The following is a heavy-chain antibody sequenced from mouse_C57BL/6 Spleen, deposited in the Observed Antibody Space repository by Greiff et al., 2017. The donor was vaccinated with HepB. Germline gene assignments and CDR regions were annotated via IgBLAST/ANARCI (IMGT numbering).Heavy chain of an antibody. CDR2: ISYDGSN. Sequence: EVQLVESGPGLVKPSQSLSLTCSVTGYSITSGYYWNWIRQFPGNKLEWMGYISYDGSNNYNPSLKNRISITRDTSKNQFFLKLNSVTTEDTATYYCARDDLPYAMDYWGQGTSVTVSS. CDR3: ARDDLPYAMDY. V-gene: IGHV3-6*01. J-gene: IGHJ4*01. CDR1: GYSITSGYY.